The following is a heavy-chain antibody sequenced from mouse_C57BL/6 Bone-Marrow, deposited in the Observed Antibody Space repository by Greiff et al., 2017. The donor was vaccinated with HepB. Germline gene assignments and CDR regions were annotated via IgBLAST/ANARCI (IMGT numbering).Heavy chain of an antibody. D-gene: IGHD1-1*01. CDR3: TRSSVIYYYGSSYENY. CDR1: GYTFTDYE. V-gene: IGHV1-15*01. J-gene: IGHJ2*01. Sequence: VQLQQSGAELVRPGASVTLSCKASGYTFTDYEMHWVKQTPVHGLEWIGAIDPETGGTAYNQKFKGKAILTADKSSSTAYMELRSLTSEDSAVYYCTRSSVIYYYGSSYENYWGQGTTLTVSS. CDR2: IDPETGGT.